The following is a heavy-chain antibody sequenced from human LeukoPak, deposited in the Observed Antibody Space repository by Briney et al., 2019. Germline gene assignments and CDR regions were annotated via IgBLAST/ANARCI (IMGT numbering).Heavy chain of an antibody. J-gene: IGHJ5*02. Sequence: SETLSLTCTVSGGSISGYYWSWIRQPAGKGLEWIGHIYGSGSTNYNPSLKSRVTLSVDTSKNQFSLKLSSVTAADTAVYYCAREGTSGTHLNWFDPWGQGTLVTVSS. CDR2: IYGSGST. V-gene: IGHV4-4*07. CDR3: AREGTSGTHLNWFDP. D-gene: IGHD1-1*01. CDR1: GGSISGYY.